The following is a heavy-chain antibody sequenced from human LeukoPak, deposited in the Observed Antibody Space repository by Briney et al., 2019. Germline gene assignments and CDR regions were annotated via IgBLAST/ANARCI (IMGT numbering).Heavy chain of an antibody. Sequence: PGRSLRLSCAASGFTFSSYAMNWVRQAPGKGLEWVALISYDGSNKYYADTVKGRFTISRDNSKNTLYLQMNSLRPEDTAVYYCAKGDPYGSGSYPVDYWGQGTLVTVSS. CDR2: ISYDGSNK. D-gene: IGHD3-10*01. CDR3: AKGDPYGSGSYPVDY. V-gene: IGHV3-30*04. J-gene: IGHJ4*02. CDR1: GFTFSSYA.